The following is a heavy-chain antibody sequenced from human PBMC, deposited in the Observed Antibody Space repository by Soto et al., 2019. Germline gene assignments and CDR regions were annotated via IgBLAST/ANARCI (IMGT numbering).Heavy chain of an antibody. CDR2: IIPIFGTA. CDR3: ARAPPYNWNGVNWFDP. J-gene: IGHJ5*02. CDR1: GGTFSSYA. D-gene: IGHD1-1*01. Sequence: GASVKVSCKASGGTFSSYAISWVRQAPGQGLEWMGGIIPIFGTANYAQKFQGRVTITADESTSTAYMELSSLRSEDTAVYYCARAPPYNWNGVNWFDPWGQGTLVTVSS. V-gene: IGHV1-69*13.